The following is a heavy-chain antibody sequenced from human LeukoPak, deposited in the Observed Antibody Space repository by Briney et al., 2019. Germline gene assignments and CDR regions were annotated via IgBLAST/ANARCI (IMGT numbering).Heavy chain of an antibody. CDR2: ISSSSSYT. CDR3: ARVEGDCSSTSCSLFDY. V-gene: IGHV3-11*06. D-gene: IGHD2-2*01. Sequence: GRSLRLSCAASGFTFSDYYMSWIRQAPGKGLEWGSYISSSSSYTNYADSVKGRFTISRDNAKNALYLQMNSLRAEDTAVYYCARVEGDCSSTSCSLFDYWGQGTLVTVSS. J-gene: IGHJ4*02. CDR1: GFTFSDYY.